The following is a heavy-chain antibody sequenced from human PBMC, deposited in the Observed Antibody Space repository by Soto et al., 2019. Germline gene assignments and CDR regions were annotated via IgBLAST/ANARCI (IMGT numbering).Heavy chain of an antibody. CDR1: GYTLSELA. D-gene: IGHD2-21*02. CDR3: ATMGFCGPGCYSFDY. V-gene: IGHV1-24*01. Sequence: QVTVLQSGAEVKKPGASVKVSCKVSGYTLSELAIHWVRQAPGKGCEWMGGFDPEGSDTIYAQKFQGRVTMTSDTSTETAYMVLESLTSEDTAFYYCATMGFCGPGCYSFDYWGQGTLVTVSS. J-gene: IGHJ4*02. CDR2: FDPEGSDT.